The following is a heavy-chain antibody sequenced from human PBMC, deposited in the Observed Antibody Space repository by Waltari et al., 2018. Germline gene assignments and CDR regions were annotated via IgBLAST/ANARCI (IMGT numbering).Heavy chain of an antibody. J-gene: IGHJ3*02. V-gene: IGHV3-23*03. CDR1: GFTFSSYA. CDR2: IYSGGSK. CDR3: ASGAFDI. Sequence: EVQLLESGGGLVQPGGSLRLSCAASGFTFSSYAMSWVRQAPGKGLEWVSVIYSGGSKYYADSVKGRFTISRDNSKNTLYLQMNSLRAEDTAVYYCASGAFDIWGQGTMVTVSS.